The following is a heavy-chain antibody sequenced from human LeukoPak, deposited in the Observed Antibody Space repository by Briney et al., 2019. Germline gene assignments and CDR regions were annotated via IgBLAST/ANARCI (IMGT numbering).Heavy chain of an antibody. D-gene: IGHD3-22*01. J-gene: IGHJ4*02. Sequence: PSETLSLTCTVSGGSISSYYWSWIRQPPGKGLEWIGYIYYSGSTNYNPSLKSRVTISVDTSKNQFSLKLSSVTAADTAVYFCARGITDSIWYLDYWGQGTLVTVSS. V-gene: IGHV4-59*01. CDR1: GGSISSYY. CDR3: ARGITDSIWYLDY. CDR2: IYYSGST.